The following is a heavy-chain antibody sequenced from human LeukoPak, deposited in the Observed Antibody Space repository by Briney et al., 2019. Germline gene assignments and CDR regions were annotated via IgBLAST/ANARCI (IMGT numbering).Heavy chain of an antibody. V-gene: IGHV1-2*02. CDR3: ARPHCSSTSCYDAFDI. CDR1: GYTFTGYY. Sequence: ASVKVSCKASGYTFTGYYMHWVRQAPGQGLEWMGWINPNSGGTNYAQKFQGRVTMTRDTSISTAYMELSRLRSDDTAVYYCARPHCSSTSCYDAFDIWGQGTMVTVSS. D-gene: IGHD2-2*01. J-gene: IGHJ3*02. CDR2: INPNSGGT.